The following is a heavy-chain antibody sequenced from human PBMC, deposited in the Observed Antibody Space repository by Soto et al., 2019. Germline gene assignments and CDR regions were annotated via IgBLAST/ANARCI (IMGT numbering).Heavy chain of an antibody. D-gene: IGHD2-15*01. V-gene: IGHV4-31*03. CDR3: ARVSVVVAAILDY. J-gene: IGHJ4*02. CDR2: IYYSGST. Sequence: PSETLSLTCTVSGGSISNGGYYWSWIRQHPGKGLEWIGYIYYSGSTYYNPSLKSRVTISVDTSKNQFSLKLSSVTAADTAVYYCARVSVVVAAILDYWGQGTLVTVS. CDR1: GGSISNGGYY.